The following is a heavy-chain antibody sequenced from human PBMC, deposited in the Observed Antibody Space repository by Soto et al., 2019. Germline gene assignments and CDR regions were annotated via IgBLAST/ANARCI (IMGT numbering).Heavy chain of an antibody. CDR3: ASGYSYGLYFYYGMDV. D-gene: IGHD5-18*01. Sequence: GGSLRLSCVASGSSFSDYYMTWIRQAPGKGLEWVSYISKSGTSIHYADSVRGRFTISRDDANNSLYLQMNSLRAEDSAIYYCASGYSYGLYFYYGMDVWGLGTTVTVSS. CDR1: GSSFSDYY. V-gene: IGHV3-11*01. J-gene: IGHJ6*02. CDR2: ISKSGTSI.